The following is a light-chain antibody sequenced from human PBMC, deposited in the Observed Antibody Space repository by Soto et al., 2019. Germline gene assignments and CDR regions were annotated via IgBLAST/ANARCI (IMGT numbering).Light chain of an antibody. V-gene: IGKV2-30*01. J-gene: IGKJ1*01. CDR1: QSLVYSDGNTH. CDR2: RVS. Sequence: DVVMTQSPLSLPVTLGQPASISCRSGQSLVYSDGNTHLSWFQQRPGQSPRRLIYRVSNRDSGVPDRFSGSGSGTDFTLEISRVEAEDVGVYYCMQGTHWPRTFGQGTKVEIK. CDR3: MQGTHWPRT.